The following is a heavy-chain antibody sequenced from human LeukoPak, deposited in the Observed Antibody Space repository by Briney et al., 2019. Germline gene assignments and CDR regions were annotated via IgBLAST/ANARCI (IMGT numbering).Heavy chain of an antibody. CDR3: ARDQNGGYENWFDP. J-gene: IGHJ5*02. D-gene: IGHD5-12*01. CDR1: GGSISSGDYY. Sequence: SETLSLTCTVSGGSISSGDYYWSWIRQPPGKGLEWIGYIYYSGSTYYNPSLKSRVTISVDTSKNQFSLKLSSVTAADTAVYYCARDQNGGYENWFDPWGQGTLVTVSS. CDR2: IYYSGST. V-gene: IGHV4-30-4*01.